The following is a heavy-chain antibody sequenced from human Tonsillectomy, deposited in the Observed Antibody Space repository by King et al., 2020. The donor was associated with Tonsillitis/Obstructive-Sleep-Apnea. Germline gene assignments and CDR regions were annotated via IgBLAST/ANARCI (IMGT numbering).Heavy chain of an antibody. CDR2: INPSGGST. Sequence: QLVQSGAEVKKPGASVKVSCKASGYTFTTSYMHWVRQAPGQGLEWMGIINPSGGSTSYSQKFQGRVTMTRDTSTSTVYMELSSLRSEDTAVYYCARAQTAWVWFDPWGQGTLVTVSS. V-gene: IGHV1-46*01. J-gene: IGHJ5*02. CDR3: ARAQTAWVWFDP. D-gene: IGHD2-21*01. CDR1: GYTFTTSY.